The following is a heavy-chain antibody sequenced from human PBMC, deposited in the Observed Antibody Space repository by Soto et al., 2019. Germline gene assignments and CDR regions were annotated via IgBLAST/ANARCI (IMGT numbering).Heavy chain of an antibody. V-gene: IGHV3-11*01. J-gene: IGHJ5*02. D-gene: IGHD2-15*01. CDR3: AGVIVVVKGLANNWFDP. CDR2: INPNSGSTI. CDR1: GYTFTDYY. Sequence: SCKASGYTFTDYYVHWVRQAPGQGLEWMGWINPNSGSTIYYADSVKGRFTISRDNAKNSLYLQMNSLRAEDTAVYYCAGVIVVVKGLANNWFDPWGQGTLDTVSS.